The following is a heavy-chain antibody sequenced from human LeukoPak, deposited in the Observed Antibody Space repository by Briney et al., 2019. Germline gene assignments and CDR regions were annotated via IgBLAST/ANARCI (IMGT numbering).Heavy chain of an antibody. CDR2: IRSKAYGGTT. D-gene: IGHD2-2*03. J-gene: IGHJ1*01. CDR1: GFTFGDYA. CDR3: TSGYCSSTSCYYFPEYFQH. Sequence: PAGGSLRLSCTASGFTFGDYAMSWFRQAPGKGLEWVGFIRSKAYGGTTEYAASVKGRFTISRDDSKSIAYLQMNSLKTEDTAVCYCTSGYCSSTSCYYFPEYFQHWGQGTLVTVSS. V-gene: IGHV3-49*03.